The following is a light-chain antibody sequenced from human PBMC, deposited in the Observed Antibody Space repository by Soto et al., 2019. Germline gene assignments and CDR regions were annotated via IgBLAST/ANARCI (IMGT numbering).Light chain of an antibody. CDR2: AAS. J-gene: IGKJ3*01. Sequence: DIQMTQSPSSLSASVGDRVTITCRASQGISNYLAWYQQKPGKVPKLLIYAASTLQSGVPSRFSGSGSGTDFTLTISSLQPEDVATYSCQKYNSASYSAFGPGTKVDIK. CDR1: QGISNY. CDR3: QKYNSASYSA. V-gene: IGKV1-27*01.